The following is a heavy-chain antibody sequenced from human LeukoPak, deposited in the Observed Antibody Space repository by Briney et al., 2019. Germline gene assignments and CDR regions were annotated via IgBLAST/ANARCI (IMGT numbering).Heavy chain of an antibody. CDR2: IYYSGST. J-gene: IGHJ3*02. V-gene: IGHV4-61*01. CDR3: ARALYGSGSYYAMIGAFDI. D-gene: IGHD3-10*01. Sequence: PSETLSLTCTVSGVSVSSGSYYWSWIRQPPGKGLEWIGYIYYSGSTNYNPSLKSRVTISVDTSKNQFSLKLSSVTAADTAVYYCARALYGSGSYYAMIGAFDIWGQGTMVTVSS. CDR1: GVSVSSGSYY.